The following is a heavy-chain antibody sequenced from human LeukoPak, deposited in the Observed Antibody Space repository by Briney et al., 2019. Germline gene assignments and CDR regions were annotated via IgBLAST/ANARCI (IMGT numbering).Heavy chain of an antibody. CDR3: ATGDTACEYYFDY. J-gene: IGHJ4*02. CDR2: ISSSSSYI. Sequence: GGSLRLSCAASGFTFSSYSMNWVRQPPGKGLEWVSSISSSSSYIYYADSVKGRFTISRDNAKNSLYLQMNSLRAEDTAVYYCATGDTACEYYFDYWGQGTLVTVSS. D-gene: IGHD5-18*01. CDR1: GFTFSSYS. V-gene: IGHV3-21*01.